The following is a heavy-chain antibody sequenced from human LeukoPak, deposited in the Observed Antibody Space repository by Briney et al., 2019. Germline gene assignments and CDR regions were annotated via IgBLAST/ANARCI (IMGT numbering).Heavy chain of an antibody. Sequence: TSETLSLTCVVSGGSISSGGYSWSWIRQPPGKGLEWIGYIYHSGSTYYNPSLKSRVTISVDRSKNQFSLKLSSVTAADTAVYYCARSIPLSYDSSGYYPAEYYFDYWGQGTLVTVSS. CDR2: IYHSGST. J-gene: IGHJ4*02. D-gene: IGHD3-22*01. CDR1: GGSISSGGYS. CDR3: ARSIPLSYDSSGYYPAEYYFDY. V-gene: IGHV4-30-2*01.